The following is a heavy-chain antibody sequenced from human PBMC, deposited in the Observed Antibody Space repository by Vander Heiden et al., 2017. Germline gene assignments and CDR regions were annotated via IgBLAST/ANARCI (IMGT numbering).Heavy chain of an antibody. Sequence: QLQLQESGPGLVKPSETLSLTCTVSGGSISSSSYYWGWIRQPPGKGLEWIGSIYYSGSTYYNPSLKSRVTISVDTSKNQFSLKLSSVTAADTAVYYCATPFGYGDYRGFDYWGQGTLVTVSS. J-gene: IGHJ4*02. CDR2: IYYSGST. CDR1: GGSISSSSYY. D-gene: IGHD4-17*01. CDR3: ATPFGYGDYRGFDY. V-gene: IGHV4-39*01.